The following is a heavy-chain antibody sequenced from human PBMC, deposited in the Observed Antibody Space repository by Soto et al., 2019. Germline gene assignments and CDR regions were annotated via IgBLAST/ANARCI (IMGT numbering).Heavy chain of an antibody. CDR3: ASRIVGSSTYYFDS. Sequence: PSETLSLTCAVSGGSIGRTNWCSWVRQPPGKGLEWIGEIYESGSSNYNPSVKSRVTISIDKSNSQFSLKLRSLTAADTAIYYCASRIVGSSTYYFDSWGQGALVTVSS. CDR1: GGSIGRTNW. V-gene: IGHV4-4*02. J-gene: IGHJ4*02. D-gene: IGHD1-26*01. CDR2: IYESGSS.